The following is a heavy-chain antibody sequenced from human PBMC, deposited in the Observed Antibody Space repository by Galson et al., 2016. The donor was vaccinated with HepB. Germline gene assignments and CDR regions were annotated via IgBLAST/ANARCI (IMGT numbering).Heavy chain of an antibody. CDR1: GYILTDLS. J-gene: IGHJ6*02. CDR2: FDPEDGET. V-gene: IGHV1-24*01. CDR3: ATDRFGGIYYYYGMDV. D-gene: IGHD3-10*01. Sequence: SVKVSCKVSGYILTDLSIHWVRQAPGKGLEWMGRFDPEDGETIYARQFQGRVTMTADTSTDTAYMDLSSLRSEDTAVYYCATDRFGGIYYYYGMDVWGQGTTVTGSS.